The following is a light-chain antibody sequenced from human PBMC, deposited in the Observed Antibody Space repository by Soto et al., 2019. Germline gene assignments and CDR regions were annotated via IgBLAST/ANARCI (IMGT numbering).Light chain of an antibody. J-gene: IGKJ2*01. V-gene: IGKV3-20*01. CDR2: GAS. CDR3: QQFGNSPYT. Sequence: EIVLTQSPGTLSLSPGERATLSCRANQSVSSSYLAWYQQKPGQTPRLLIYGASSRATGIPDRFSGSGSGTDFTLTISRLEPEDFAVYYCQQFGNSPYTFGQGTKLDIK. CDR1: QSVSSSY.